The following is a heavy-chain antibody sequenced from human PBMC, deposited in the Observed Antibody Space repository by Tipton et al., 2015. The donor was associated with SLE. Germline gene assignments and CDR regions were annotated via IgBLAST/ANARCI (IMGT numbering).Heavy chain of an antibody. D-gene: IGHD3-3*01. CDR2: IYTSGST. J-gene: IGHJ3*02. V-gene: IGHV4-61*02. CDR1: GGSISSGSYY. Sequence: TLSLTCTVSGGSISSGSYYWSWIRQPAGKGLEWIGRIYTSGSTNYNPSLKSRVTISVDTSKNQFSLKLSSVTAADTAVYYCAREGDFWSGYSLGAFDIWGQGTMVTVSS. CDR3: AREGDFWSGYSLGAFDI.